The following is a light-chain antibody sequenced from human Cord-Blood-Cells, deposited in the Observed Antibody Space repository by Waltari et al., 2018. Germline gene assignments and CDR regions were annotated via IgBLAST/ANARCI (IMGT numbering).Light chain of an antibody. J-gene: IGKJ3*01. V-gene: IGKV1-39*01. CDR1: QSISSY. Sequence: DIQMTQSPSSLSASVGDRVTIPCRASQSISSYLNWYQQKPGKAPKLLIYAASSLQSGVPSRFSGSGSGTDFTLTISSLQPEDFATYYCQQSYSTPRGFGPGTKVDIK. CDR3: QQSYSTPRG. CDR2: AAS.